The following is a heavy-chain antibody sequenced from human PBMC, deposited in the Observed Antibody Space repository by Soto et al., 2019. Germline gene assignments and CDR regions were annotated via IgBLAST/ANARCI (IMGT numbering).Heavy chain of an antibody. CDR2: IYWDDDK. Sequence: QITLKESGPPLVKPTQTLTLTCTFSGFSLSTSGVGEGWIRQPPGKALEWLALIYWDDDKRYSPSLKSRLTITKDTSKNQVVLTMTNMDPVDTATYYCAHDDMNSSSWHSIDYWGQGTLVTVSS. V-gene: IGHV2-5*02. CDR3: AHDDMNSSSWHSIDY. J-gene: IGHJ4*02. CDR1: GFSLSTSGVG. D-gene: IGHD6-13*01.